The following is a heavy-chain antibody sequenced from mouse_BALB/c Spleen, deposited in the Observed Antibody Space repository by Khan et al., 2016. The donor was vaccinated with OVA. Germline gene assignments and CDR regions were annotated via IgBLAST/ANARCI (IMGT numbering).Heavy chain of an antibody. D-gene: IGHD2-2*01. V-gene: IGHV5-9-3*01. J-gene: IGHJ4*01. CDR1: GFSFSRYS. CDR3: ARHEGDYGYGRGGY. CDR2: ISSGGTYT. Sequence: EVQLVESGGDLVRPGGSLKLSCAASGFSFSRYSMSWVRRTPEKRLEWVATISSGGTYTYYSDSVKGRFTISRDNANNTLFLQMSGLRSEDTASYYCARHEGDYGYGRGGYWGQGTSVTVSS.